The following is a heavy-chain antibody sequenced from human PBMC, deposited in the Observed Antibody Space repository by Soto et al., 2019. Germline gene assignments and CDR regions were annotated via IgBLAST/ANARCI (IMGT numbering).Heavy chain of an antibody. D-gene: IGHD2-15*01. CDR2: ISGSGGST. J-gene: IGHJ3*02. CDR3: AKDCADGGSSEVEAFDI. V-gene: IGHV3-23*01. Sequence: EVQLLKSGGGLVQPGGSLRLSCAASGFTFSSYAMSWVRQAPGKGLEWVSAISGSGGSTYYADSVKGRFTISRDNPKNTLYLHRTRGRAEDPAVYYCAKDCADGGSSEVEAFDIWGQGTMVTVSS. CDR1: GFTFSSYA.